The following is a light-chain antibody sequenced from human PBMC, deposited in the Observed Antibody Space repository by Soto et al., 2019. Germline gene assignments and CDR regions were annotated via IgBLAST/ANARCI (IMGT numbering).Light chain of an antibody. J-gene: IGKJ1*01. V-gene: IGKV1-12*01. CDR2: AAS. CDR1: QGISSW. Sequence: DIQMTHSPSSVSASVGDRVSMTCRASQGISSWLVWYQQKPGKAPKLLIYAASSLQSGVPSRFRGSGSGTDLTLTRSGLQPEDLATYYCKQANSFQWTFARGTKVDIX. CDR3: KQANSFQWT.